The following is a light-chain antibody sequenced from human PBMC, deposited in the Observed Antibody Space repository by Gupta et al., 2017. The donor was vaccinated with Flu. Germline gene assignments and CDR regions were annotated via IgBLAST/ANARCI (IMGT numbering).Light chain of an antibody. V-gene: IGLV2-14*01. Sequence: QSALTQPASVSGSPGQSFPISCTGTSSDVGGYNYVSWYQQHPGKAPKLMIYEVSNRPSGVSNRFSGSKSGNTASLTISGLQAEDEADYYCSSYTSSSTPVFGGGTKLTVL. CDR1: SSDVGGYNY. J-gene: IGLJ3*02. CDR2: EVS. CDR3: SSYTSSSTPV.